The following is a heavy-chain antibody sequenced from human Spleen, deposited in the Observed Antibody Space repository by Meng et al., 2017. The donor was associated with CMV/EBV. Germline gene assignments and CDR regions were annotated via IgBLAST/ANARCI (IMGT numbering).Heavy chain of an antibody. V-gene: IGHV4-61*08. Sequence: SETLSLTCTVSGDSMTSGDYWSWSRLSPGSGLEWIGYIFYTGSTNYNPSLKNRVTILTNTSKSQFSLKLTSVTAADTAVYYCARDTSPASTRAFDIWGQGTMVTVSS. D-gene: IGHD2-2*01. CDR1: GDSMTSGDY. J-gene: IGHJ3*02. CDR3: ARDTSPASTRAFDI. CDR2: IFYTGST.